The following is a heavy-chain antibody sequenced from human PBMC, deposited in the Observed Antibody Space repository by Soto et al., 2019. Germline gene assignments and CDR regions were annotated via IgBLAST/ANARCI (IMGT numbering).Heavy chain of an antibody. D-gene: IGHD1-20*01. CDR2: IIPLFGTA. CDR3: ATVFVDNPVRPFDS. Sequence: QVQLVQSGAEVKKPGSSVKVSCKASGVTFSSETISWVRQAPGQGLEWVGGIIPLFGTANYAQKFQGRVTTTADENTSALYMELSDLISDDDAVYYFATVFVDNPVRPFDSWRQGTLVIVAS. CDR1: GVTFSSET. V-gene: IGHV1-69*01. J-gene: IGHJ4*02.